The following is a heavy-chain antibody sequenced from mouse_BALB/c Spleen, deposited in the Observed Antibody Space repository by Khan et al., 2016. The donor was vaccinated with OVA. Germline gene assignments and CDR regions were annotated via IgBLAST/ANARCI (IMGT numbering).Heavy chain of an antibody. D-gene: IGHD2-3*01. J-gene: IGHJ4*01. CDR1: GFSLTSYG. CDR3: ARFYDGYYYTVDY. CDR2: IWAGGST. V-gene: IGHV2-9*02. Sequence: VQLQESGPDLVAPSQSLSITCTVSGFSLTSYGVHWVRQPPGKGLEWLGVIWAGGSTNYNSALMSRLSISKDNSKSQVFLKMNSLQTDDTAMYYCARFYDGYYYTVDYWGQGTSVTVSS.